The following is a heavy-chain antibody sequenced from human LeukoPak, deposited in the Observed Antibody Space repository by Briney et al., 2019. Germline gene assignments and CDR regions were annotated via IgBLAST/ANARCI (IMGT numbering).Heavy chain of an antibody. CDR3: ARDRRGYAYYYFYYMDV. J-gene: IGHJ6*03. CDR1: GFTFSSYE. D-gene: IGHD5-12*01. Sequence: GGSLRLSCAASGFTFSSYEMNWVRQTPGKGLEWVSYISSSGGTIHHADSVKGRFTISRDNAKNSLYLQMNSLRAEDTAVYYCARDRRGYAYYYFYYMDVWGKGTTVTVSS. V-gene: IGHV3-48*03. CDR2: ISSSGGTI.